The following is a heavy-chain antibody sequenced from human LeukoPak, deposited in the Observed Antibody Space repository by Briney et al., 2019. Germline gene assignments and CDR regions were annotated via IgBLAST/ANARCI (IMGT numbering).Heavy chain of an antibody. Sequence: SETLSLTCTVSGGSISSSSHYWGWIRQPPGKGLEWIGTIYYSGSTYYNPSLKSRVTISVDTSKNQFSLKLSSVTAADTAVYYCARRASYSGTYFPPFDYWGQGTLVTVSS. CDR1: GGSISSSSHY. D-gene: IGHD1-26*01. CDR3: ARRASYSGTYFPPFDY. V-gene: IGHV4-39*01. J-gene: IGHJ4*02. CDR2: IYYSGST.